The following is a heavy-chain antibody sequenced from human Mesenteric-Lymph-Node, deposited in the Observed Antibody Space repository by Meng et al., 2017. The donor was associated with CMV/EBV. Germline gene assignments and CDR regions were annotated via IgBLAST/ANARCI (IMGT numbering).Heavy chain of an antibody. J-gene: IGHJ5*02. D-gene: IGHD3-9*01. CDR3: ARDLGYDILTRSLKQRGRDCWFDP. V-gene: IGHV7-4-1*02. Sequence: MSWVRQARVQELEWMGWINANAGNPTYAQRFTGRFVCSLDTSVSTAYLQISSLKAEDTAVYYCARDLGYDILTRSLKQRGRDCWFDPWGQGTLVTVSS. CDR2: INANAGNP.